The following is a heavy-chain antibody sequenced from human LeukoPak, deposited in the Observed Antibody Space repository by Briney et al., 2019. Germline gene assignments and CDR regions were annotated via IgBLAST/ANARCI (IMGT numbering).Heavy chain of an antibody. J-gene: IGHJ5*02. Sequence: ASVKVSCKASGGTFNSYAISWVRQAPGQGLEWMGGIIPIFGTANYAQKFQGRVTITADKSTSTAYLELRSLRSEDTAVYYCARGGYSGYGPNWFDPWGQGTLVTVSS. D-gene: IGHD5-12*01. CDR3: ARGGYSGYGPNWFDP. V-gene: IGHV1-69*06. CDR2: IIPIFGTA. CDR1: GGTFNSYA.